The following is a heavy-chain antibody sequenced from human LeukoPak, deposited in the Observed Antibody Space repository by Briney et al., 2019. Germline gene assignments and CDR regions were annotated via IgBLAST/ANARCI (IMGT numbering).Heavy chain of an antibody. V-gene: IGHV4-59*02. J-gene: IGHJ3*02. CDR3: ARGAYASAWYAFDI. CDR2: VYYTGSS. CDR1: GGSVRNFY. Sequence: SETLSLTCSVSGGSVRNFYWNWIRQPPGKGLEWIGYVYYTGSSNSDPSLKSRVTMFVDTSKNQLSLRLSSVSALDTAVYYCARGAYASAWYAFDIWGPGTGVSVTS. D-gene: IGHD6-19*01.